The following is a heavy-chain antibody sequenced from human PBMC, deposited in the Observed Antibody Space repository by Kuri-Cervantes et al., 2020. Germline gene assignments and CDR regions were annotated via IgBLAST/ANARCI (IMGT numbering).Heavy chain of an antibody. D-gene: IGHD5-24*01. V-gene: IGHV1-58*01. CDR3: ARDGKQRWLQLYYYGMDV. Sequence: SVKVSCKASGFTFTSSAVQWVRQARGQRLEWIGWIVVGSGNTNYAQKFQERVTITRDMSTSTAYMELSSLRAEDTAVYYCARDGKQRWLQLYYYGMDVWGQGTTVTVSS. J-gene: IGHJ6*02. CDR2: IVVGSGNT. CDR1: GFTFTSSA.